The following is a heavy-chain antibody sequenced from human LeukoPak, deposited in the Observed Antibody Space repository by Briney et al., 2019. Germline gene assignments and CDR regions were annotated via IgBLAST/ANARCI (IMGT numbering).Heavy chain of an antibody. Sequence: GGSLRLSRAASGFTFSDYSMKWVRQAPGKGLEWVSSISSASSYIYYADSVKGRFTISRDNAKNSLYLQIDSLRDEDTAVYYCARGAQIVVAPAAQARPGPSGVDYWGQGILVTVSS. CDR1: GFTFSDYS. CDR2: ISSASSYI. V-gene: IGHV3-21*01. D-gene: IGHD2-2*01. J-gene: IGHJ4*02. CDR3: ARGAQIVVAPAAQARPGPSGVDY.